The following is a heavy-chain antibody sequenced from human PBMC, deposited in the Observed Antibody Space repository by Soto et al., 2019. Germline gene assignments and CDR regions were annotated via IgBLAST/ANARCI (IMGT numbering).Heavy chain of an antibody. CDR3: AKSPGGYYSFDI. CDR2: ISYDGSNK. CDR1: GFTFSSYG. V-gene: IGHV3-30*18. D-gene: IGHD3-3*01. J-gene: IGHJ3*02. Sequence: LLGGSLRLSCAASGFTFSSYGMHWVRQAPGKGLEWVAVISYDGSNKYYADSVKGRFTISRDNSKNTLYLQMNSLRAEDTAVYYCAKSPGGYYSFDIWGQVTMVTVSS.